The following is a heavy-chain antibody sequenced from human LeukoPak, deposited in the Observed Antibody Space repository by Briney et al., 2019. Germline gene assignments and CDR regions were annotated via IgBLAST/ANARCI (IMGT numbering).Heavy chain of an antibody. D-gene: IGHD6-13*01. J-gene: IGHJ4*02. CDR3: ARGPGIAAAAEGNHFGY. Sequence: GGSLRLSCAASGFTFSSYWMTWVRQAPGKGLEWVASIKQDGSEKYYVDSVKGRFTISRDDAENSLYLQMNSLRAEDTAVYYCARGPGIAAAAEGNHFGYWGQGTLVTVSS. CDR2: IKQDGSEK. CDR1: GFTFSSYW. V-gene: IGHV3-7*01.